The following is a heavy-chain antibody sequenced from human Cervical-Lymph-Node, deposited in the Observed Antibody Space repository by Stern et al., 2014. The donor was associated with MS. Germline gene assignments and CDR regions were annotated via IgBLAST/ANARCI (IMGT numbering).Heavy chain of an antibody. J-gene: IGHJ4*02. D-gene: IGHD3-16*01. CDR3: ATWGAANSPPLFY. Sequence: QVQLVQSGSELKKPGASVKVSCKASGYNVTDHAMNWVRQAPGQGLEWMGWINTKNGTPTFAQGFTGRFVFSLDTSINTAYLQISSLKAEDSAVYYCATWGAANSPPLFYWGQGTLVTVSS. CDR2: INTKNGTP. V-gene: IGHV7-4-1*02. CDR1: GYNVTDHA.